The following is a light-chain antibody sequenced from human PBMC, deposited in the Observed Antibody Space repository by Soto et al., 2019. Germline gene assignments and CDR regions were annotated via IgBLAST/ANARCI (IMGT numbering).Light chain of an antibody. CDR2: KAS. CDR3: QQYKTYSS. V-gene: IGKV1-5*03. Sequence: DIQMTQSPSTLSASVGDRVTITCRASQSISSWLAWHQQKPGKAPKLLIYKASTLDSGVPSRFSGSGPGTEFTLTISSLQPDDFATYYCQQYKTYSSFGGGTKVDIK. CDR1: QSISSW. J-gene: IGKJ4*01.